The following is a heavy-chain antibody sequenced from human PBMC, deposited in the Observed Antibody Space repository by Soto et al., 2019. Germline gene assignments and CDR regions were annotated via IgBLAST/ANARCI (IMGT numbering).Heavy chain of an antibody. Sequence: LSLTCAVSGGSISRGGYSWTWIRQPPGKGLEWIGNINHTGSTYYNPSLNSRVTMSVDTSKNQFSLKLSSVTAADTAVYFCARGSSSYYDYGMDVWGQGTTVTVS. CDR1: GGSISRGGYS. CDR3: ARGSSSYYDYGMDV. D-gene: IGHD6-6*01. J-gene: IGHJ6*02. V-gene: IGHV4-30-2*01. CDR2: INHTGST.